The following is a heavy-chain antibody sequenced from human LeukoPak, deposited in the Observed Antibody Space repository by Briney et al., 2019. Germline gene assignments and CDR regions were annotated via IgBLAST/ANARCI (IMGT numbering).Heavy chain of an antibody. CDR3: ADFAATGSGY. CDR2: ITGSGDTT. D-gene: IGHD2-15*01. V-gene: IGHV3-23*01. J-gene: IGHJ4*02. Sequence: PGGSLRLSCTASGFTFSTYAMSWVRQAPGKGLEWVSSITGSGDTTYYADSVKGRFTISRDNSKNTLYLQMNSLRAEDSAVYYCADFAATGSGYWGQGTLVTVSS. CDR1: GFTFSTYA.